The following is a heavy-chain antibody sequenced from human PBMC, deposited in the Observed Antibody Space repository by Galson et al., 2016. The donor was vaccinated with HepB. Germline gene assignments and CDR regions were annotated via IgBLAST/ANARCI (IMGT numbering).Heavy chain of an antibody. Sequence: PALVKPTQTLTLTCTFSGFSLSTNGVGVGWIRQPPGKALEWLALIYWDDVQPYTPSLKTRLTISKDTSKNQVLLTMTNMDPVDTATYYCAHRRHSDYGPLYYFDYWGQGTLVTVSS. D-gene: IGHD4-17*01. V-gene: IGHV2-5*02. J-gene: IGHJ4*02. CDR3: AHRRHSDYGPLYYFDY. CDR1: GFSLSTNGVG. CDR2: IYWDDVQ.